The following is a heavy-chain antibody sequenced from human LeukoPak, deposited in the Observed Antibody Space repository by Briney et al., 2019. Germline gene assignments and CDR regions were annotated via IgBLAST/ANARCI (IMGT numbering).Heavy chain of an antibody. V-gene: IGHV4-39*01. CDR1: GDSISSSGYS. CDR2: IHYTGIA. D-gene: IGHD6-13*01. J-gene: IGHJ4*02. Sequence: PSESLSLTCTVSGDSISSSGYSSGWIRHPPGKGLEWIGSIHYTGIAHYNPSLKSRFTISRDTSKIQFSLRLSSVTAEDTAVYYCAGQHSTPWYHRVDYWGQGNLVTVSS. CDR3: AGQHSTPWYHRVDY.